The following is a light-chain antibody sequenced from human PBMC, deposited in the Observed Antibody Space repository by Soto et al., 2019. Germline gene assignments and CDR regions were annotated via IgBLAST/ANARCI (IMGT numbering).Light chain of an antibody. CDR3: QQHNHLLTWT. Sequence: EIVRTQSPATLSVSPGERATLSCRASQSVSSNLAWYQQKPGQAPRLLIYGASTRATGIPARFSGSGSGTAFTLTISRLQSEDFSVYDCQQHNHLLTWTFGKGTHVAIK. CDR1: QSVSSN. CDR2: GAS. V-gene: IGKV3-15*01. J-gene: IGKJ1*01.